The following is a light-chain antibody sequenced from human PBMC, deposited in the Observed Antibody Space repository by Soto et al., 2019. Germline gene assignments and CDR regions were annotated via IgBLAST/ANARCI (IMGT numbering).Light chain of an antibody. CDR2: SNT. Sequence: QSVLTQPPSASGTPGQTIGISCSGGSSNIGSHTVNWYQQLPGTAPRLLIYSNTQRPSGVPDRFSGSKSGTSASLAISGLHSEYEGDYYCAALDDSLNGVVFGGGTKLTVL. J-gene: IGLJ2*01. CDR1: SSNIGSHT. CDR3: AALDDSLNGVV. V-gene: IGLV1-44*01.